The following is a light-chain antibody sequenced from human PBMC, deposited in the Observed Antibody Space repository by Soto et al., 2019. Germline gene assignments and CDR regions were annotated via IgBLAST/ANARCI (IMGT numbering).Light chain of an antibody. J-gene: IGKJ2*01. Sequence: EVVMTQSPATLSASPGERVILSCRASQNIGSNLAWYQQRPGQAPRLLMYGASTRATETPARLSGSGSATDFTLTISSLQSEDFAVYYCQPYNNWPPYTFGQGTKV. CDR2: GAS. CDR1: QNIGSN. V-gene: IGKV3-15*01. CDR3: QPYNNWPPYT.